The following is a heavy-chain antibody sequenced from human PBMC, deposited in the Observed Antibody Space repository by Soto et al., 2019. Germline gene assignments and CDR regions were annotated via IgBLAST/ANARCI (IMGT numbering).Heavy chain of an antibody. CDR1: RGSITSYY. V-gene: IGHV4-59*08. Sequence: XXTLSLTCTVSRGSITSYYWSWIRQPPGKGLEWIGYXYYSGXTNYNHYLKSXXTISVDTXXNQFYLKLSSATAADTAVYYCARHGISGGYFDYWGQGTLVTVSS. CDR2: XYYSGXT. J-gene: IGHJ4*02. D-gene: IGHD1-1*01. CDR3: ARHGISGGYFDY.